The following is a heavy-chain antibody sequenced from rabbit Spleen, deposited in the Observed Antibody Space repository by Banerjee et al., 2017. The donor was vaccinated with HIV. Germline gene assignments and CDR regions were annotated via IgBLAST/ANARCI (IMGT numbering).Heavy chain of an antibody. CDR2: IDTSDGDT. CDR3: ARNYVNAFDP. Sequence: QEQLEESGGGLVKPEGSLTLTCKGSGFSFSDRDVMCWVRQAPGKGLEWIACIDTSDGDTDYANWPKGRFTISKASSTTVTLKMTSLSAADTATYFCARNYVNAFDPWGPGTLVTVS. V-gene: IGHV1S45*01. CDR1: GFSFSDRDV. J-gene: IGHJ2*01. D-gene: IGHD1-1*01.